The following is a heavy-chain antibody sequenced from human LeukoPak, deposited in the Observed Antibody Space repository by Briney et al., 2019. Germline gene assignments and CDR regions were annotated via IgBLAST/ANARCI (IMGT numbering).Heavy chain of an antibody. J-gene: IGHJ4*02. D-gene: IGHD1-1*01. Sequence: PSETLSLTCTVSGGSISFYYWSWIRQSAGKGLEWIGHTHTSGSTNYNPSLTSRVTMSVDTSKNQFSLKLSSVTAADTAVYYCARGRWKTGTDSPYYFDYWGQGTLVTVSS. CDR3: ARGRWKTGTDSPYYFDY. CDR2: THTSGST. V-gene: IGHV4-4*07. CDR1: GGSISFYY.